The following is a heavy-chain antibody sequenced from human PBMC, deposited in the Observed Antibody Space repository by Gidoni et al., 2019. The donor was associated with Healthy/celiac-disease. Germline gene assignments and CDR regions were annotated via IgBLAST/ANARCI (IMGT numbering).Heavy chain of an antibody. CDR3: ARVRYSGSYYYYYGMDV. Sequence: QVQLQQWGAGLLKPSETLSLTCAVYGGSFSGYYWSWIRQPPGKGLEWIGEINHSGSTNYNPSLKSRVTISVDTSKNQFSLKLSSVTAADTAVYYCARVRYSGSYYYYYGMDVWGQGTTVTVS. CDR1: GGSFSGYY. V-gene: IGHV4-34*01. D-gene: IGHD1-26*01. CDR2: INHSGST. J-gene: IGHJ6*02.